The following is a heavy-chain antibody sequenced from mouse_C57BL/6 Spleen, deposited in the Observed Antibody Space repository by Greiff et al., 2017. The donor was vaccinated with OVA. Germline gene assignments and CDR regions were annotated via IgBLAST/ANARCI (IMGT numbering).Heavy chain of an antibody. J-gene: IGHJ1*03. CDR2: IDPENGDT. Sequence: EVKLVESGAELVRPGASVKLSCTASGFNIKDDYMHWVKQRPEQGLEWIGWIDPENGDTEYASKFQGKATITADTSSNTAYLQLSSLTSEDTAVYYCTTGGFDVWGTGTTVTVSA. CDR3: TTGGFDV. V-gene: IGHV14-4*01. CDR1: GFNIKDDY.